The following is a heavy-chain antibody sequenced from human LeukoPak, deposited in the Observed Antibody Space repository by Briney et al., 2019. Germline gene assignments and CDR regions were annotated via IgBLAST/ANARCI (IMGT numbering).Heavy chain of an antibody. CDR1: GGSISSYY. D-gene: IGHD3-3*01. CDR3: ARVYKSRITIFGVVIIPSWFDP. V-gene: IGHV4-59*01. CDR2: IYYSGST. Sequence: SETLSLTCTVSGGSISSYYWSWIRQPPGKGLEWIGYIYYSGSTNYNPSLKSRVTISVDTSKNQFSLKLSSVTAADTAVYYCARVYKSRITIFGVVIIPSWFDPWGQGTLVTVSS. J-gene: IGHJ5*02.